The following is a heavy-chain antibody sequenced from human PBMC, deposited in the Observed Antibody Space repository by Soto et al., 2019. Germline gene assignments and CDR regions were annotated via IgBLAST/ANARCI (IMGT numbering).Heavy chain of an antibody. D-gene: IGHD2-8*02. CDR1: AGSISSGGYY. Sequence: PSETLSLTCTVSAGSISSGGYYWSWIRQHPGKGLEWIGDIYYSGSTYYNPSLKSRVTISVDTSKNQFSLKLTSVTAADTAVYYCARDKITGLFDYWGQGTLVTVSS. CDR3: ARDKITGLFDY. V-gene: IGHV4-31*03. J-gene: IGHJ4*02. CDR2: IYYSGST.